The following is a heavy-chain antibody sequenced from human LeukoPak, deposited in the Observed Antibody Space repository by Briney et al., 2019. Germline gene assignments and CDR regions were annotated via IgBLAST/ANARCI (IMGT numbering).Heavy chain of an antibody. CDR1: GGTFSSYA. CDR2: INTNTGNP. V-gene: IGHV7-4-1*02. CDR3: ASRRRFGTLDY. J-gene: IGHJ4*02. D-gene: IGHD3-10*01. Sequence: GASVKVSCKASGGTFSSYAMNWVRQAPGQGLEWMGWINTNTGNPTYAQGFTGRFVFSLDTSVSTAYLQISSLKAEDTAVYYCASRRRFGTLDYWGQGTLVTVPS.